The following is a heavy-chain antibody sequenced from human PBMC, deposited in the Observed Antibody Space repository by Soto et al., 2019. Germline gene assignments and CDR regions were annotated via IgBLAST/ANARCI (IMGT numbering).Heavy chain of an antibody. CDR3: ARDLCSSTSCGLDY. V-gene: IGHV4-31*03. CDR1: GGSISSGGYY. Sequence: QVQLQESGPGLVKPSQTLSLTCTVSGGSISSGGYYWSWIRQHPGKGLEWIGYIYYSVSTYYNPSHKSRVTISVDTSKNQFSLKLSSVTAADTAVYYCARDLCSSTSCGLDYWGQGTLVTVSS. D-gene: IGHD2-2*01. J-gene: IGHJ4*02. CDR2: IYYSVST.